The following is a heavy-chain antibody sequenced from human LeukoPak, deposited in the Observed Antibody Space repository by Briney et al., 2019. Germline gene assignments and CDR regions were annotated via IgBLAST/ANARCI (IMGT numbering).Heavy chain of an antibody. CDR2: ISAGGCST. J-gene: IGHJ4*02. CDR3: ASLYDSLNYFDY. V-gene: IGHV3-23*01. D-gene: IGHD3-3*01. Sequence: SGGSLRVSCAASGFTFSSYAMSWVRRAPGKGLEWVSSISAGGCSTNYADSVKGRFTISRDNSKNTLYLQMNSLRAEDTAVYYCASLYDSLNYFDYWGQGTLVTVSS. CDR1: GFTFSSYA.